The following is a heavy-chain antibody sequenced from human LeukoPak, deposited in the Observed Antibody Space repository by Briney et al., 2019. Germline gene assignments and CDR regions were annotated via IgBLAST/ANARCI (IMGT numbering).Heavy chain of an antibody. CDR1: GGYINNNKW. D-gene: IGHD3-9*01. V-gene: IGHV4-4*02. J-gene: IGHJ4*02. CDR3: ATYHDISSGYTFDS. Sequence: SGTLSLTCAVSGGYINNNKWWNWVRQPPGKGLEWIGEIHPSGSTRYNPSLKSRLSISIDKSNDQVSLKLSSVTAADTAVYYCATYHDISSGYTFDSWGQGTLVTVSS. CDR2: IHPSGST.